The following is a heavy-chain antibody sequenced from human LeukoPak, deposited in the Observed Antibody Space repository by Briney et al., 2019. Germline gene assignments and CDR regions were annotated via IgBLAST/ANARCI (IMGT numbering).Heavy chain of an antibody. CDR2: IKQDGSDK. CDR3: ARVEGGWYGYSLVDY. V-gene: IGHV3-7*01. CDR1: GFTFSSYW. J-gene: IGHJ4*02. D-gene: IGHD6-19*01. Sequence: GGSLRLSCAASGFTFSSYWMSWVRQAPGRGLEWVANIKQDGSDKYYVDSVKGRFTISRDNAKNSLYLQMNSLRAEDTAVYYCARVEGGWYGYSLVDYWGQGTLVTVSS.